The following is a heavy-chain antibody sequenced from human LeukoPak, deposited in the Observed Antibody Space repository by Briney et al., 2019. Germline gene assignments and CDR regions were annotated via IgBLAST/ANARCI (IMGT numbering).Heavy chain of an antibody. J-gene: IGHJ5*02. CDR3: ARSSRSTYYYDSSGYTTQYNWFDP. CDR1: GYSFTSYW. V-gene: IGHV5-51*01. CDR2: IYPGDSDT. D-gene: IGHD3-22*01. Sequence: GESLKISCKGSGYSFTSYWIGWVRQMPGKGLEWMGIIYPGDSDTRYSPSFQGQVTISADKSISTAYLQWSSLKASDTAMYYCARSSRSTYYYDSSGYTTQYNWFDPWGQGTLVTVSS.